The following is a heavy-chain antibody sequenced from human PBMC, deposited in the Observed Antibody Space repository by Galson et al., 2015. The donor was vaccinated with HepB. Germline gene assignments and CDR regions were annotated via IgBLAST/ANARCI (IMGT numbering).Heavy chain of an antibody. CDR3: ARDLYWLGYSSSWYRTYGMDV. CDR1: GFTFSSYS. J-gene: IGHJ6*02. V-gene: IGHV3-48*02. D-gene: IGHD6-13*01. CDR2: ISSSSSTI. Sequence: SLRLSCAASGFTFSSYSMNWVRQAPGKGLEWVSYISSSSSTIYYTDYVKGRFTISRDNDKNSLYLQMNSLRDEDTGVYSCARDLYWLGYSSSWYRTYGMDVWGQGTTVTVSS.